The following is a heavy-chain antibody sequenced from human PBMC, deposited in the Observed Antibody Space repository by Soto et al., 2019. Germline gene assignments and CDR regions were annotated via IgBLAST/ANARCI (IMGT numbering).Heavy chain of an antibody. CDR3: ARDLAAGDY. CDR2: FNPTSGST. V-gene: IGHV1-46*01. CDR1: GYTLINYY. D-gene: IGHD6-13*01. J-gene: IGHJ4*02. Sequence: GGSVKFFRKASGYTLINYYIKLVRQAPGQGLEWMGIFNPTSGSTNYAQKFQGRVTLTMDTSTRTVYMELSSLRFDDTAVYYCARDLAAGDYWGQGTLVTVSS.